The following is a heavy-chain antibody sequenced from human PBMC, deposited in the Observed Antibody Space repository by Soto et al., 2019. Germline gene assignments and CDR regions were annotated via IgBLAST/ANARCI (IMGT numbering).Heavy chain of an antibody. CDR2: IYYSGST. Sequence: PSQTMSLTCAVFGGSVSSGCYYRSWIPQPPGKGLEWIGYIYYSGSTNYTPSLKSRVTISVDTSKNQFSLKLSSVTAADTAVYYCARSALYYYDSSGYYYGPIDDWGQGTLVTVSS. CDR3: ARSALYYYDSSGYYYGPIDD. J-gene: IGHJ4*02. V-gene: IGHV4-61*01. D-gene: IGHD3-22*01. CDR1: GGSVSSGCYY.